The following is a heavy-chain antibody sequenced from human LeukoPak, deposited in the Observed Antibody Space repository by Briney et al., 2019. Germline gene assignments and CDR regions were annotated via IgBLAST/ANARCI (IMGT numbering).Heavy chain of an antibody. D-gene: IGHD6-13*01. CDR2: ISYDGSNK. J-gene: IGHJ5*02. CDR3: ARDDIAAGGTTDL. V-gene: IGHV3-30*14. CDR1: GFTFSSYA. Sequence: GGSLRLSCAASGFTFSSYAMHWVRQAPGKGLEWVAVISYDGSNKYYADSVKGRFTISRDNPKNTLYLQMNSLRAEDTAVYYCARDDIAAGGTTDLWGQGTLVTVSS.